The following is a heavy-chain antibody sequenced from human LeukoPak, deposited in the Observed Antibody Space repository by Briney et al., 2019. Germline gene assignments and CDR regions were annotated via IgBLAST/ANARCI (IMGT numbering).Heavy chain of an antibody. D-gene: IGHD1-26*01. V-gene: IGHV1-18*01. CDR3: ARANDGSFHNF. CDR2: ISVYNRKT. J-gene: IGHJ4*02. CDR1: GYTFTRYG. Sequence: ASVRVSCKASGYTFTRYGISWVRQAPGQGLEWMGWISVYNRKTNYAQKVQGRVTLTTDTSTSTAYMELRSLRSDDTAVYFCARANDGSFHNFWGQGTPVTVSS.